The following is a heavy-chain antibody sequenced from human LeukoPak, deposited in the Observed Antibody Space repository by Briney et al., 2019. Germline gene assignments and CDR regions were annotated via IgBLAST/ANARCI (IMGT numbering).Heavy chain of an antibody. CDR1: SGSISSYY. Sequence: SETLSLTCTVSSGSISSYYWSWIRQPPGKGLEWIGYIYYTGSTNYNPSLKSRVTISVDTSKNQFSLNLSSVTAADTAVYYCARHGPYLGRLGWFDPWGQGTLVTVSS. V-gene: IGHV4-59*08. D-gene: IGHD1-26*01. CDR2: IYYTGST. CDR3: ARHGPYLGRLGWFDP. J-gene: IGHJ5*02.